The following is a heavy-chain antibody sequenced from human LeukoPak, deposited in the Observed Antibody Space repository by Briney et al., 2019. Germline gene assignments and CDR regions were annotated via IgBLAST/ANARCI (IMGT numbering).Heavy chain of an antibody. Sequence: GASVKVSCKASGYTFTSYVISWVRQAPGQGLEWMGWISAYNGNTNYAQKLQGRVTMTTDTSTSTAYMELRSLGSDDTAVYYCARDLRGGSRPVLLAAYWGQGTLVTVSS. CDR1: GYTFTSYV. J-gene: IGHJ4*02. CDR3: ARDLRGGSRPVLLAAY. D-gene: IGHD2-15*01. V-gene: IGHV1-18*01. CDR2: ISAYNGNT.